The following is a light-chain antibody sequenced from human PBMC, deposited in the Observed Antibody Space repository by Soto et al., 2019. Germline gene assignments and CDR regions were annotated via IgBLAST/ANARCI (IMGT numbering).Light chain of an antibody. J-gene: IGKJ4*01. V-gene: IGKV1-39*01. CDR2: GAS. CDR1: QSIRTY. Sequence: DIQMTQSPSCLAASIGGRFTISCWASQSIRTYLNWYQQKPGKAPKLLXYGASSLLSGVPSRFSGSGSETDFTLTISSLPPDDFAPYYCQQSFSTKFTFAGGTKVDNK. CDR3: QQSFSTKFT.